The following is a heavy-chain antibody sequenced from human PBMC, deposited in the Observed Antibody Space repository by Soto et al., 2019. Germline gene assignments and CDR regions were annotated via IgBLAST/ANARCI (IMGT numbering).Heavy chain of an antibody. V-gene: IGHV3-23*01. Sequence: GGSLRLSCAASGFTFSSYAMSWVRQAPGKGLEWVSAISGSGGSTYYADSVKGRFTISRDNSKNTLYLQMNSLRAEDTAVYYCAKDRGSSLWWGSGLQHWGRGTLVTVSS. D-gene: IGHD2-21*01. J-gene: IGHJ1*01. CDR3: AKDRGSSLWWGSGLQH. CDR2: ISGSGGST. CDR1: GFTFSSYA.